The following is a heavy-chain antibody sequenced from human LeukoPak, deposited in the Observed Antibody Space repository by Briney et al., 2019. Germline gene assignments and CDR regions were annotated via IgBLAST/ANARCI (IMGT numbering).Heavy chain of an antibody. J-gene: IGHJ4*02. CDR3: ARDLGNTGWYTFDY. CDR2: TYYRSKWYN. Sequence: SQTLSLTCDISGDSVSSNNGAWNWIRQSPSRGLEWLGRTYYRSKWYNDYAGSLNGRMTISPDTSKNQFSLHLNSVTPEDTAVYYCARDLGNTGWYTFDYWGQGILVTVSS. V-gene: IGHV6-1*01. D-gene: IGHD6-19*01. CDR1: GDSVSSNNGA.